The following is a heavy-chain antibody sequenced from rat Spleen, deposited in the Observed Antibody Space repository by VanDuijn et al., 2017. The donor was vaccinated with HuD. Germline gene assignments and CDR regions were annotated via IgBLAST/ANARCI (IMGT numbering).Heavy chain of an antibody. Sequence: EVQLVESGGGLVQPGRSLKLSCAASGFTFSDYNMAWVRQAPKKGLEWVATIIYDGSRTYYRDSVKGRFTISRDNAKSTLYLQMDSLRSEDTATYYCATQTTIASYYFDYWGQGVMVTVSS. CDR1: GFTFSDYN. D-gene: IGHD1-2*01. V-gene: IGHV5S10*01. CDR2: IIYDGSRT. CDR3: ATQTTIASYYFDY. J-gene: IGHJ2*01.